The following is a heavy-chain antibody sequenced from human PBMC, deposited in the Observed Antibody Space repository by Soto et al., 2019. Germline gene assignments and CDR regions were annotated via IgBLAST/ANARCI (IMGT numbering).Heavy chain of an antibody. CDR2: ISVSGDRT. CDR3: AKDGDSITRNTPLDY. CDR1: GFTFSSYA. D-gene: IGHD2-2*01. Sequence: EVQLLESGGGLVQPGGSLRLSCAASGFTFSSYAMCWVRQAPGKGLEWVSSISVSGDRTFYADSVKGRFTISRDNSRNTLHLQMNSLRAEDTAVYYCAKDGDSITRNTPLDYWGQGTLVTVSS. J-gene: IGHJ4*02. V-gene: IGHV3-23*01.